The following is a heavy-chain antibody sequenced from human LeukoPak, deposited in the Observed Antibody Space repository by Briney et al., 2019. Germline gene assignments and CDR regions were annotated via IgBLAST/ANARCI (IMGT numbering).Heavy chain of an antibody. J-gene: IGHJ3*02. D-gene: IGHD2-15*01. Sequence: GGSLRLSCAASGFTVSSNYMSWVRQAPGKGLEWVSVIYSGGSTYYADSVKGRFTISRDNSKNTLYLQMNSLRAEDTAVYYCARGRRSPNTIGAFDIWGQGTMVTVSS. CDR2: IYSGGST. CDR1: GFTVSSNY. V-gene: IGHV3-53*01. CDR3: ARGRRSPNTIGAFDI.